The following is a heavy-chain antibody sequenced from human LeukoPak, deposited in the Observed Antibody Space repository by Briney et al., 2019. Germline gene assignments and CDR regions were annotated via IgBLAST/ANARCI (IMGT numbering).Heavy chain of an antibody. CDR3: ARGRLGTIFGVVVGGRHKFDY. D-gene: IGHD3-3*01. CDR2: INSDGSST. Sequence: PGGSLRLSCLASGFTFSSYWMHWVRQAPGKGLVWVSRINSDGSSTNYADSVKGRFTISRDNSKNTLYLQMNSLRAEDTAVYYCARGRLGTIFGVVVGGRHKFDYWGQGTLVTVSS. V-gene: IGHV3-74*01. J-gene: IGHJ4*02. CDR1: GFTFSSYW.